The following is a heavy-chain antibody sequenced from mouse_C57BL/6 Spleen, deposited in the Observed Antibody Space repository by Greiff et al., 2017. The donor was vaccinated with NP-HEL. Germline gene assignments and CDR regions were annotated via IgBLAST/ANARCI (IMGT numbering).Heavy chain of an antibody. Sequence: EVKLMESGGGLVKPGGSLKLSCAASGFTFSDYGMHWVRQAPEKGLEWVAYISSGSSTIYYADTVKGRFTISRDNAKNTLFLQMTSLRSEDTAMYYCARGLNAWFAYWGQGTLVTVSA. CDR1: GFTFSDYG. V-gene: IGHV5-17*01. CDR3: ARGLNAWFAY. CDR2: ISSGSSTI. J-gene: IGHJ3*01. D-gene: IGHD3-3*01.